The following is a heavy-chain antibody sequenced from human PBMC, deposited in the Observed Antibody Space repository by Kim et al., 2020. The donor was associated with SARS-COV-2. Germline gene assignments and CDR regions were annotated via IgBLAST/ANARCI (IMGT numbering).Heavy chain of an antibody. D-gene: IGHD6-19*01. V-gene: IGHV6-1*01. CDR2: S. J-gene: IGHJ4*02. Sequence: SGYAVSVKSRITISPDTSKNQFSLQLNSVTPEDTAVYYCARDSSGSYDYWGQGTLVTVSS. CDR3: ARDSSGSYDY.